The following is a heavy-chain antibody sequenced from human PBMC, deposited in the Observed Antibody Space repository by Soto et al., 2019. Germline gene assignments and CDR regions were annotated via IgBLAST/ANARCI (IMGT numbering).Heavy chain of an antibody. V-gene: IGHV4-34*01. Sequence: SETLSLTCAVYGGSFSGYYWTWIRQPPGKGLEWIGEINHRGSTNYNPSLKSRVTISVDTSKNQFSLKLSSVTAADTAVYYCARSYSRYCSGGSCYSYYYYYMDVWGKGTTVTVSS. J-gene: IGHJ6*03. CDR1: GGSFSGYY. CDR2: INHRGST. D-gene: IGHD2-15*01. CDR3: ARSYSRYCSGGSCYSYYYYYMDV.